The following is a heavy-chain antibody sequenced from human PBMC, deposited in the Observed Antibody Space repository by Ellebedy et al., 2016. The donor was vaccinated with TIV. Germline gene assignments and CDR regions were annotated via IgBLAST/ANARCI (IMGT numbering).Heavy chain of an antibody. CDR1: GGSFSGNY. CDR2: IDDSGST. V-gene: IGHV4-34*01. Sequence: MPSETLSLTCAVYGGSFSGNYWSWIRQPPGKGLEWIGEIDDSGSTNYNAYLKSRVTITVDTSKNQFSVKLTSVSAADTAVYYCARGALAILGVVTGYYGLDVWGQGTTVTVSS. CDR3: ARGALAILGVVTGYYGLDV. D-gene: IGHD3-3*01. J-gene: IGHJ6*02.